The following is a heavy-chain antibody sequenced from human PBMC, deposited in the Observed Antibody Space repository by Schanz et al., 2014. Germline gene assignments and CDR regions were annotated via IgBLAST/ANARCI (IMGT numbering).Heavy chain of an antibody. CDR1: GFTFSTYA. V-gene: IGHV3-23*01. D-gene: IGHD1-26*01. Sequence: EVQLLESGGGLVQPGGSLRLSCAASGFTFSTYAMAWVRQAPGKGLEWVSSINTGGDSTYYADSVKGRFTISRDNSRDTVYLQMNSLRAEDTAVYYCARSRSGFYFDYWGQGTLVTVSS. CDR2: INTGGDST. J-gene: IGHJ4*02. CDR3: ARSRSGFYFDY.